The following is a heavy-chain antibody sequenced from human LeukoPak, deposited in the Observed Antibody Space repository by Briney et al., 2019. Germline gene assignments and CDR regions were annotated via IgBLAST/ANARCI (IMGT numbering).Heavy chain of an antibody. J-gene: IGHJ4*02. CDR3: ASLYCSSTSCYLFH. Sequence: PSETLSLTCTVSGGSISSYYWSWIRQTPGKGLEWIGSIYYSGSTNYNPSLKSRVNISVDTSKNQFSLKLSSVTAADTALYYCASLYCSSTSCYLFHWGQGTLVTVSS. D-gene: IGHD2-2*01. V-gene: IGHV4-59*08. CDR1: GGSISSYY. CDR2: IYYSGST.